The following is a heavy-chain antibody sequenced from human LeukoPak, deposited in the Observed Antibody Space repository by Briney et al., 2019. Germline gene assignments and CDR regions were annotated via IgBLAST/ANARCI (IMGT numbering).Heavy chain of an antibody. D-gene: IGHD2-8*01. J-gene: IGHJ6*02. V-gene: IGHV1-3*01. CDR2: INAGNGNT. Sequence: ASVKVSCKASGYTFTSYAMHWVRQAPGQRLEWMGWINAGNGNTKYSQKFQGRVTITRDTSASTAYMELSSLRSEDTAVYYCARELSSGVYYGMDVWGQGTTVTVSS. CDR1: GYTFTSYA. CDR3: ARELSSGVYYGMDV.